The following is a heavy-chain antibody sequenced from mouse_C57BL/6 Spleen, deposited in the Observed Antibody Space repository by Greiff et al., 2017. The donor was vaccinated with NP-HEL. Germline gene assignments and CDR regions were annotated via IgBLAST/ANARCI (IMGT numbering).Heavy chain of an antibody. Sequence: EVKLVESGGDLVKPGGSLKLSCAASGFTFSSYGMSWVRQTPDKRLEWVATISSGGSYTYYPDSVKGRFTISRDNAKNTLYLQMSSLKSEDTAMYYCARQYGYAMDYWGQGTSVTVSS. CDR3: ARQYGYAMDY. J-gene: IGHJ4*01. D-gene: IGHD2-2*01. CDR2: ISSGGSYT. V-gene: IGHV5-6*02. CDR1: GFTFSSYG.